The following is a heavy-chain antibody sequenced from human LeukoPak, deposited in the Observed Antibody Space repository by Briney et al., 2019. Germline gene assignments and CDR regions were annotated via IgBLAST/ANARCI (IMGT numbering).Heavy chain of an antibody. Sequence: ASVKVSCKASGYTFTGYNMHWVRQAPGQGLEWMGWINPNSGGTNYAQKFQGRVTMTRDTSISTAYMELSRLRSDDTAVYYCARWESNTAMVDDAFDIWGQGTMVTVSS. CDR3: ARWESNTAMVDDAFDI. CDR2: INPNSGGT. CDR1: GYTFTGYN. V-gene: IGHV1-2*02. J-gene: IGHJ3*02. D-gene: IGHD5-18*01.